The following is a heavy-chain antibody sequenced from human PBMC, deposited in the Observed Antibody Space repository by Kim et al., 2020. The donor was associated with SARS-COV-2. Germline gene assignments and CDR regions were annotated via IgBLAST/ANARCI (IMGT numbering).Heavy chain of an antibody. V-gene: IGHV4-59*01. J-gene: IGHJ5*02. D-gene: IGHD2-2*01. CDR2: IYYSGST. CDR3: ARVALGYCSSTRCHKGFDP. CDR1: GGSISSYY. Sequence: SETLSLTWTVSGGSISSYYWSWIRQPPGKGLEWIGYIYYSGSTNYNPSLKSRVTISVDTSKNQFSLKLSSVTAADTAVYYCARVALGYCSSTRCHKGFDPWGQGTLVTVSS.